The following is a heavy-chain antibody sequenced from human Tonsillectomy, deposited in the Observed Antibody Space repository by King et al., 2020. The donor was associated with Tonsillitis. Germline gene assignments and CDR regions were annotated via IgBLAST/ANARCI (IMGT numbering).Heavy chain of an antibody. CDR2: TSTSGGTT. J-gene: IGHJ3*02. CDR3: AISQGGYEVDSFDI. CDR1: VFTFSSYA. Sequence: VQLVESGGGLVQPGGSLRLSCAASVFTFSSYAMSWVRQAPVKGLEWVAATSTSGGTTYYADHVKGRLTISRDNSKNTLYLQFNSLRAEDTAVYFCAISQGGYEVDSFDIWGQGKMVTVSS. V-gene: IGHV3-23*04. D-gene: IGHD6-13*01.